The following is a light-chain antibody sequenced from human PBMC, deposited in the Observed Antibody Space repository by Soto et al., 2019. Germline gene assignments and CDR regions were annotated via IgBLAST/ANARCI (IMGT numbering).Light chain of an antibody. J-gene: IGLJ1*01. CDR3: SSYTSSSTFYV. CDR1: RSEDGGYNY. V-gene: IGLV2-14*01. Sequence: QSALTQPASVSGSPGQSITISCTGTRSEDGGYNYVSWYQQHPGKAPKLMIYDVSNRPSGVSNRFSGSKSGNTASLTISGLQAEDEADYYCSSYTSSSTFYVFGTGTKVTVL. CDR2: DVS.